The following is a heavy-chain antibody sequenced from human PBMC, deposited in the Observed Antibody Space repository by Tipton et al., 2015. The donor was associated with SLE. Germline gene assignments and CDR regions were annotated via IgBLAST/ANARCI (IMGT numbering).Heavy chain of an antibody. J-gene: IGHJ4*02. CDR3: ARHSGRYCSGGSCYSDAFDI. CDR1: GGSFSSYY. D-gene: IGHD2-15*01. CDR2: TYTSGST. Sequence: TLSLTCTVSGGSFSSYYCSLIRQLPGKGLEWIGYTYTSGSTNYNPSLKSRVTISVDTSKNQFSLKLSSVTAADTAVYYCARHSGRYCSGGSCYSDAFDIWGQGTLVTVSS. V-gene: IGHV4-4*08.